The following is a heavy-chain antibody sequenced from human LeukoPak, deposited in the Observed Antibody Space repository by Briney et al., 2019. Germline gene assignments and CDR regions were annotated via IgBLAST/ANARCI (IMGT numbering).Heavy chain of an antibody. D-gene: IGHD4-17*01. Sequence: ASVEVSFKASGCTFTSYGISWVRQAPGQGLEWMGWISAYNGNTNYAQKLQGRVTMTTDTSTSTAYMELRSLRSDDTAVYYCARILYGDYLFDYWGQGTLVTVSS. V-gene: IGHV1-18*04. CDR3: ARILYGDYLFDY. CDR1: GCTFTSYG. CDR2: ISAYNGNT. J-gene: IGHJ4*02.